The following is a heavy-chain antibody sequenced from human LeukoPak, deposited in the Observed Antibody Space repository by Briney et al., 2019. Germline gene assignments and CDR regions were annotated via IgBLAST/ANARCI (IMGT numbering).Heavy chain of an antibody. J-gene: IGHJ4*02. CDR2: ISAYNGNT. D-gene: IGHD6-6*01. Sequence: ASVNVSCTASGYTFTSYGISWVRQAPGQGPEWMGWISAYNGNTNYAQKLQGRVTMTTDTSTSTAYMELRSLRSDDTAVYYCARDKRWYSSSFAVDYWGQGTLVTVSS. CDR3: ARDKRWYSSSFAVDY. V-gene: IGHV1-18*01. CDR1: GYTFTSYG.